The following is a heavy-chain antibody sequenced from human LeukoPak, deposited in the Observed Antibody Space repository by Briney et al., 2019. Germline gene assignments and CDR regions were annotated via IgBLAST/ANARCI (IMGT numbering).Heavy chain of an antibody. CDR3: ARDIIAVASSDY. D-gene: IGHD6-19*01. CDR1: GFTFRNYA. Sequence: GGSLRLSCAASGFTFRNYAMQWVRQAPGKGLEWVAVISYDGNNRYYADSVNGRFTISRDNSKNMLYLQMNSLRAEDTAVYYCARDIIAVASSDYRGQGTLVTVSS. CDR2: ISYDGNNR. J-gene: IGHJ4*02. V-gene: IGHV3-30-3*01.